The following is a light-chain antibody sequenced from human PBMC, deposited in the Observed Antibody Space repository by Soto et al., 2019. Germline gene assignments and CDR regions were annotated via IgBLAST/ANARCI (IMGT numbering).Light chain of an antibody. CDR2: TTS. J-gene: IGKJ1*01. CDR1: QTVGSN. CDR3: PQYNSWPRT. Sequence: EIVMTQSPATLSVSPGERITISCRASQTVGSNLAWYQQKPGQAPRLLIYTTSSRATGVPAKFSGSGSGTEFTLTIDSLQSEDFVPYYCPQYNSWPRTFGQGTKVDIK. V-gene: IGKV3-15*01.